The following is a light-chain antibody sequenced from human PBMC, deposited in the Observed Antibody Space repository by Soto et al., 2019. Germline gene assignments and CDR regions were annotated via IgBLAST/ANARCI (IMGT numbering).Light chain of an antibody. CDR2: DVN. CDR1: SSDVGGYNY. CDR3: SSYSTTSFFV. Sequence: QSAPTQPASVSGSPGQSITISCTGTSSDVGGYNYVSWYQQYPGKAPQLMIFDVNDRPSGVSYRFSGSKSGNTASLTISGLQAEDEAHYYCSSYSTTSFFVFGTGTKLTVL. J-gene: IGLJ1*01. V-gene: IGLV2-14*01.